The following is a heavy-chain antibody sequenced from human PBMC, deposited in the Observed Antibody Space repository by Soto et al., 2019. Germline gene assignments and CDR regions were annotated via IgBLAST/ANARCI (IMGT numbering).Heavy chain of an antibody. J-gene: IGHJ4*01. CDR1: GYTFTDNY. Sequence: GPSVKGSCKASGYTFTDNYIHWVRQAPGHGLEWMGWINPNTGGTNYAQKFQGRVTVTRDTSITTAYMELSRLRSDDTAVYYCARDFSSSADGFDYWG. D-gene: IGHD6-6*01. CDR2: INPNTGGT. V-gene: IGHV1-2*02. CDR3: ARDFSSSADGFDY.